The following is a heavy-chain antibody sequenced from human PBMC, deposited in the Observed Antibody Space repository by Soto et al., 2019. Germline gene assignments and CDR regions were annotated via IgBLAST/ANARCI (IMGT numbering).Heavy chain of an antibody. V-gene: IGHV1-18*01. J-gene: IGHJ6*02. CDR3: ARVGRYYDFWSGSNPYYYYYGMDV. D-gene: IGHD3-3*01. CDR2: ISAYNGNT. Sequence: VPAKVCSKASGYTFTSYGISWLRQSPGQGLEWMGWISAYNGNTNYAQKLQGRVTMTTDTSTSTAYMELRSLRSDDTAVYYCARVGRYYDFWSGSNPYYYYYGMDVWGQGTTVTVSS. CDR1: GYTFTSYG.